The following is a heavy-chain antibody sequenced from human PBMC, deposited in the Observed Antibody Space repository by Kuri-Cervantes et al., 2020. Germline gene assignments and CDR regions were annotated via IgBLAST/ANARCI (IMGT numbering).Heavy chain of an antibody. CDR3: ARDSRGRSNWFDP. Sequence: GESLKISCAASGFTYSDHYMNWVRQAPGKGLEWVSSISDNSRCIYYADSVKGRFTISRDNAKNSLSLQMNTLRADDTAVYYCARDSRGRSNWFDPWGQGTLVTVSS. J-gene: IGHJ5*02. D-gene: IGHD3-16*01. CDR2: ISDNSRCI. CDR1: GFTYSDHY. V-gene: IGHV3-21*01.